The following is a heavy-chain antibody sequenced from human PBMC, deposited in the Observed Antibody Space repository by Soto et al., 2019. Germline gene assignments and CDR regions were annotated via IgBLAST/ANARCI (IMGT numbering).Heavy chain of an antibody. J-gene: IGHJ4*02. CDR2: ISSNGGST. V-gene: IGHV3-64D*06. CDR3: VKGHFGPFFDWLSIFDY. CDR1: GFTFSSYA. D-gene: IGHD3-9*01. Sequence: PGGSLRLSCSASGFTFSSYAMHWVRQAPGKGLEYVSAISSNGGSTYYADSVKGRFTISRDNSKNTLYLQMSSLRAEDTAVYYCVKGHFGPFFDWLSIFDYWGQGTLVTVSS.